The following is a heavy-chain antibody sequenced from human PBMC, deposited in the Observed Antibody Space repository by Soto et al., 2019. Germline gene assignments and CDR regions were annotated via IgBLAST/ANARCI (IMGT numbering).Heavy chain of an antibody. CDR2: IYSNGDT. CDR1: GFSVGSNY. D-gene: IGHD6-13*01. CDR3: ARKSDSSPVPEAAGV. V-gene: IGHV3-53*02. Sequence: EVQLVETGGGLIQPGGSLRLSCAASGFSVGSNYMTWVRQSPGKGLEWVSLIYSNGDTDYADSVKGRFSISRDNFKNTLYLQMNNLRAEATAVSRCARKSDSSPVPEAAGVWGRGPLVTVSS. J-gene: IGHJ4*02.